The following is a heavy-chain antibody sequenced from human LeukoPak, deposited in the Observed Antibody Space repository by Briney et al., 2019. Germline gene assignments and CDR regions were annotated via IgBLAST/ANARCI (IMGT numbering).Heavy chain of an antibody. J-gene: IGHJ4*02. Sequence: PSETLSLTCTVSGGSINSYYWSWIRQPAGKGLEWIGRIYTSGSTNYNPSLKSRVTISVDKSNNQFSLNLTSATAADTAVYYCARDGNGSRAFDYWGQGTLVTVFS. V-gene: IGHV4-4*07. CDR1: GGSINSYY. D-gene: IGHD2-15*01. CDR3: ARDGNGSRAFDY. CDR2: IYTSGST.